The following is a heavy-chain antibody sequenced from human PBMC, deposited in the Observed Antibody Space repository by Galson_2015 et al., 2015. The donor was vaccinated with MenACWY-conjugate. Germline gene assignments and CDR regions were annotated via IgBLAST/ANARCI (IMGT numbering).Heavy chain of an antibody. CDR2: ISPDGTKQ. J-gene: IGHJ4*02. CDR3: ARDAREVVISVPTYYIGY. D-gene: IGHD3-22*01. Sequence: SLRLSCAASGFTFSNYGMTWVRQAPGKGLEWVSLISPDGTKQYYAESVKGRFIISRDKSKNTVYLQMNSLRPEDTAVYYCARDAREVVISVPTYYIGYWGQGTVVTVSS. V-gene: IGHV3-30*12. CDR1: GFTFSNYG.